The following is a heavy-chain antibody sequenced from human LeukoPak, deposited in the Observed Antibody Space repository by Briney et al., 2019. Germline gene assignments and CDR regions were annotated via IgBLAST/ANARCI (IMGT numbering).Heavy chain of an antibody. Sequence: GGSLRLSCAASGFTFSSYAMSWVRQAPGKGLEWVSAISGSGGSTYYADSVKGRFTISRDNSKNTLYLQMNSLRAEDTAVYYCAQAPVRLWSGYQGWFDPWGQGTLVTVSS. J-gene: IGHJ5*02. V-gene: IGHV3-23*01. CDR2: ISGSGGST. CDR1: GFTFSSYA. D-gene: IGHD3-3*01. CDR3: AQAPVRLWSGYQGWFDP.